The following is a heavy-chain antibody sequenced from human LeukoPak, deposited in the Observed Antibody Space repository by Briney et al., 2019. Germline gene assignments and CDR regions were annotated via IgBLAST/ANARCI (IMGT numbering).Heavy chain of an antibody. J-gene: IGHJ4*02. CDR2: IWYDGSHD. Sequence: GGSLRLSCAASGFTFSHYAMHWVRQAPGKGLEWVVVIWYDGSHDTYTDSVKGRFTVSRNNFKNVLHLQMNSLRVEDTAVYYCAKEGDYCSSSGCHKRGIDYWGQGTLVTVSS. D-gene: IGHD2-2*01. CDR1: GFTFSHYA. CDR3: AKEGDYCSSSGCHKRGIDY. V-gene: IGHV3-33*06.